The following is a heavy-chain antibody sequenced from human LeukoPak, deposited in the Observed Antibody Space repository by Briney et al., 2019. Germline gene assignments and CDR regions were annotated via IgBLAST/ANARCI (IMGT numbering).Heavy chain of an antibody. CDR2: INTNTGNP. CDR1: GYTFTSYA. V-gene: IGHV7-4-1*02. J-gene: IGHJ3*02. D-gene: IGHD3-22*01. Sequence: GASVKVSCKASGYTFTSYAMNWVRQAPGQGLEWMGWINTNTGNPTYAQGFTGRFVFSLDTSVSTAYLQISSLKAEDTAVYYCARVQGSHYYDSSGYYYGENAFDIWGQGTMVTVSS. CDR3: ARVQGSHYYDSSGYYYGENAFDI.